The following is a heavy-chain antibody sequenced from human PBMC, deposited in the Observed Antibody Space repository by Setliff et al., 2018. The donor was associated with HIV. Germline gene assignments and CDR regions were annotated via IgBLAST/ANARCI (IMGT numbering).Heavy chain of an antibody. V-gene: IGHV4-61*05. CDR2: IYTSGST. J-gene: IGHJ5*02. D-gene: IGHD5-12*01. CDR3: ARTKGWLQFFDH. Sequence: SETLSLTCTVSGGSISSTSYYWGWIRQPPGKGLEWIGYIYTSGSTNYNPSLKSRVTISVDTSKNHFSLKLTSLTAADTAVYYCARTKGWLQFFDHWGQGTLVTVSS. CDR1: GGSISSTSYY.